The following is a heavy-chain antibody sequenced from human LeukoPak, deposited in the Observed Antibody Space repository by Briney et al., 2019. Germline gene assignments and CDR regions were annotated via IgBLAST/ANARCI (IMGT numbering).Heavy chain of an antibody. CDR3: ARGGFWSGYTWFDP. V-gene: IGHV4-30-4*08. CDR2: IYYSGST. Sequence: SQTLSLTCTVSGGSINNGDYYWSWIRQPPGKGLEWIAYIYYSGSTYYNPSLKSRVTISVDTSKNQFSLKLSSVTAADTAVYYCARGGFWSGYTWFDPWGQGTLVTVSS. CDR1: GGSINNGDYY. D-gene: IGHD3-3*01. J-gene: IGHJ5*02.